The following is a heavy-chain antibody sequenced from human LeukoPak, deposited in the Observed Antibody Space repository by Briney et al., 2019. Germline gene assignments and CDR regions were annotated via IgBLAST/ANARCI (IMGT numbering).Heavy chain of an antibody. CDR2: INPSGGST. D-gene: IGHD3-22*01. Sequence: ASVKVSCKASGYTFTSYYMHWVRQAPGQGLEWMGIINPSGGSTSYAQKFQGRVTMTRDTSTSTVYMELSSLRSEDTAVYYCAKSNSLYYNDSSGITPLYFDYWGQGTLVTVSS. CDR3: AKSNSLYYNDSSGITPLYFDY. V-gene: IGHV1-46*01. CDR1: GYTFTSYY. J-gene: IGHJ4*02.